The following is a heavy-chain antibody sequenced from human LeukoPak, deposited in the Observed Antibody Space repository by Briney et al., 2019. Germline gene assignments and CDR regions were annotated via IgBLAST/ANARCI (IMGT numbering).Heavy chain of an antibody. J-gene: IGHJ4*02. Sequence: SETLSLTCTVSGGSISSSTYYWGWIRQPPGKGLEWIVSINCSGSIYYNPSLKSRVIMSVDTSKNQFSLKLSSVTAADTAVYFCARRLGGSGTYYFDYWGQGTLVTVSS. CDR1: GGSISSSTYY. D-gene: IGHD3-10*01. CDR2: INCSGSI. CDR3: ARRLGGSGTYYFDY. V-gene: IGHV4-39*01.